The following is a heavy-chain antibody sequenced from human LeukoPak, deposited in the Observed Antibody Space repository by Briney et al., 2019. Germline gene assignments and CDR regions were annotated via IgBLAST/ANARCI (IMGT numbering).Heavy chain of an antibody. V-gene: IGHV4-39*07. CDR2: IYDSGNT. Sequence: SETLSLTCTVSGVSMSSSPYYWGWIRQPPGKGLEWIGTIYDSGNTNYNPSLRSRLTISVDTSRNQFSLKLSSVTAADTAVYYCVRGVAGHLNWFDPWGQGTLVTVSS. D-gene: IGHD6-19*01. CDR1: GVSMSSSPYY. CDR3: VRGVAGHLNWFDP. J-gene: IGHJ5*02.